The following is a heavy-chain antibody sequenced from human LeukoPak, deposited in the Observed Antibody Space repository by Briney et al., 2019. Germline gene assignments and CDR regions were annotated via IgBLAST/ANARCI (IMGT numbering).Heavy chain of an antibody. V-gene: IGHV4-4*09. Sequence: SETLSLTCTVSGGSISSYYWSWIRQPPGKGLEWIGYIYTSGSTNYNPSLKSRVTISVDTSKNQFSLKLSSVTAADTAVYCCAGGEWELYSWGQGTLVTVSS. CDR2: IYTSGST. J-gene: IGHJ4*02. CDR1: GGSISSYY. D-gene: IGHD1-26*01. CDR3: AGGEWELYS.